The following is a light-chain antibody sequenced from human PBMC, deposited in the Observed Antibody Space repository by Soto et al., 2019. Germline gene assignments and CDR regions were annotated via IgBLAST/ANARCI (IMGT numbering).Light chain of an antibody. Sequence: QSALTQPASVSGSPGQSITISCPGTSSDIGAYGYVSWYQQHPGKVPKLLLYEVSNRPSGVSNRFSGSKSGNTASLTISGLQAEDEADYYCSSYTSSSTLPYVFGTGTKVTVL. J-gene: IGLJ1*01. CDR2: EVS. V-gene: IGLV2-14*01. CDR3: SSYTSSSTLPYV. CDR1: SSDIGAYGY.